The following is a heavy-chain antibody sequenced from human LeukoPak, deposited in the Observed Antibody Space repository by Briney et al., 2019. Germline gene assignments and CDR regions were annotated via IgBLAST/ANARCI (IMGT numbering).Heavy chain of an antibody. D-gene: IGHD5-24*01. Sequence: ASVKVSCKASGYTFTTYYMHWVRQAPGQGLVWMGLINPSGGGTRYAQKFQGRVTLTRDTSTSTVYMELSSLRSEDTAVYYCASGYKTVSVFDHWGQGTLVTVSS. CDR1: GYTFTTYY. V-gene: IGHV1-46*01. J-gene: IGHJ4*02. CDR2: INPSGGGT. CDR3: ASGYKTVSVFDH.